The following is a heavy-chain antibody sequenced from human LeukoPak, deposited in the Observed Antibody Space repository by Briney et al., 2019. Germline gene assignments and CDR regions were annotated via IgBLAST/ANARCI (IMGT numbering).Heavy chain of an antibody. J-gene: IGHJ3*02. CDR2: INTDGSSS. CDR1: GFTFSSYA. V-gene: IGHV3-74*01. Sequence: GGSLRLSCAASGFTFSSYAMSWVRQAPGKGLVWVSRINTDGSSSSYADSVKGRFTIFRDNAKNTLYVQMNSLRAEDTAVYYCARRGVFHDAFDIWGQGTMVTVSS. D-gene: IGHD2/OR15-2a*01. CDR3: ARRGVFHDAFDI.